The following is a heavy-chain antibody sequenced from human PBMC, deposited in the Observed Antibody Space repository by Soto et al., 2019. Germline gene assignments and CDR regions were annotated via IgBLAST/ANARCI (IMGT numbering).Heavy chain of an antibody. V-gene: IGHV1-3*01. J-gene: IGHJ6*02. CDR3: VRSPQFQTKKPLFGELEGSALSYYYYGMDV. CDR1: GNTVPNYA. Sequence: ASVKVSCKASGNTVPNYAIHWVRQAPGQRLEWMGWINGGNGNTYYSEHFQGRVTFTRDTSAGTVYMQLSSLTSEDTAVYYCVRSPQFQTKKPLFGELEGSALSYYYYGMDVWGQGTTVTVSS. CDR2: INGGNGNT. D-gene: IGHD3-10*01.